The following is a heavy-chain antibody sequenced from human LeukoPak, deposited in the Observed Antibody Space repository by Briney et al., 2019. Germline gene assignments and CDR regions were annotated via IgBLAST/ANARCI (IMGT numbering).Heavy chain of an antibody. CDR1: GYTFTSYD. Sequence: ASVKDSCKASGYTFTSYDINWVRQATGQGLEWMGWMNPNRGNTGYAQTFQGGVTTTRNTSISAAYMELSSLRSEDTAVDYCGRGWELGHDAFDIWGQGTMVTVSS. CDR2: MNPNRGNT. CDR3: GRGWELGHDAFDI. J-gene: IGHJ3*02. D-gene: IGHD7-27*01. V-gene: IGHV1-8*03.